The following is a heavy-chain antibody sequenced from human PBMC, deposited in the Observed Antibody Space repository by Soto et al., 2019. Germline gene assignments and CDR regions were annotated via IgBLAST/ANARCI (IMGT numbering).Heavy chain of an antibody. CDR1: GFTFSSYA. D-gene: IGHD5-12*01. V-gene: IGHV3-30-3*01. Sequence: PGGSLRLSCAASGFTFSSYAMHWVRQAPGKGLEWVAVISYDGSNKYYADSVKGRFTISRDNSKNTLYLQMNSLRAEDTAVYYCARDRGYSGYDNGMDAWGQGTTVTVSS. CDR2: ISYDGSNK. CDR3: ARDRGYSGYDNGMDA. J-gene: IGHJ6*02.